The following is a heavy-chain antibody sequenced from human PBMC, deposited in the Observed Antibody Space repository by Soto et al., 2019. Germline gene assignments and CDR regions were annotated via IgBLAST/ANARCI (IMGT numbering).Heavy chain of an antibody. J-gene: IGHJ6*02. Sequence: GGSLRLSCAASGFTFSSYGMHWVRQAPGKGLEWVAVISYDGSNKYYADSVKGRFTISRDNSKNTLYLQMNSLRAEDTAVYYCAKGWTSVTKYYYYYYGMDVWGQGTTVTVSS. CDR2: ISYDGSNK. D-gene: IGHD4-17*01. CDR3: AKGWTSVTKYYYYYYGMDV. CDR1: GFTFSSYG. V-gene: IGHV3-30*18.